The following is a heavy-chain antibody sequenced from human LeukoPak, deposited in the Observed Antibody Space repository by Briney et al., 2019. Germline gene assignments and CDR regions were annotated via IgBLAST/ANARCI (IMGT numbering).Heavy chain of an antibody. CDR3: ATPSGGNYYFDY. Sequence: AASVKVSCKASGYTLTSYGISWVRQAPGQGLEWMGWISAYNGNTNYAQKLQGRVTMTEDTSTDTAYMELSSLRSEDTAVYYCATPSGGNYYFDYWGQGTLVTVSS. CDR1: GYTLTSYG. V-gene: IGHV1-18*01. J-gene: IGHJ4*02. D-gene: IGHD4-23*01. CDR2: ISAYNGNT.